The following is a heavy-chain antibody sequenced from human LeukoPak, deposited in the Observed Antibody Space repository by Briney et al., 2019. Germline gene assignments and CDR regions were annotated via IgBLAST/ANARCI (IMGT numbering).Heavy chain of an antibody. Sequence: SLRLSYAASGFTFDDYAMHWVRQAPGKGLGWVSGISWNSGSIGYSDSVKGRFTISRDNAKNSLYLQMNSLRAEDTALYYCAKGQFGSYSFDYWGQGTLVTVSS. J-gene: IGHJ4*02. V-gene: IGHV3-9*01. CDR3: AKGQFGSYSFDY. CDR2: ISWNSGSI. CDR1: GFTFDDYA. D-gene: IGHD1-26*01.